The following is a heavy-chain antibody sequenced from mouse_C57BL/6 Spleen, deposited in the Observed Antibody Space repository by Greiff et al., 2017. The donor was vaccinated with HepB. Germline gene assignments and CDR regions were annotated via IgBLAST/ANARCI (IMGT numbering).Heavy chain of an antibody. CDR3: ARQGNSPFDY. Sequence: DVHLVESGGGLVKPGGSLKLSCAASGFTFSDYGMHWVRQAPEKGLEWVAYISSGSSTIYYADTVKGRFTISRDNAKNTLFLQMTSLRSEDTAMYYCARQGNSPFDYWGQGTTLTVSS. V-gene: IGHV5-17*01. D-gene: IGHD2-1*01. CDR2: ISSGSSTI. CDR1: GFTFSDYG. J-gene: IGHJ2*01.